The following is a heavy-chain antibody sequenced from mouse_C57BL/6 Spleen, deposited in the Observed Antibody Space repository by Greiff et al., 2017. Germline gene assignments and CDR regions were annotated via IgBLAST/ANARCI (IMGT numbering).Heavy chain of an antibody. CDR3: ARGWGDYGSSSAMDY. D-gene: IGHD1-1*01. CDR2: IYPGDGDT. CDR1: GYAFSSYW. J-gene: IGHJ4*01. V-gene: IGHV1-80*01. Sequence: QVQLKESGAELVKPGASVKISCKASGYAFSSYWMNWVKQRPGKGLEWIGQIYPGDGDTNYNGKFKGKATLTADKSSSTAYMQLSSLTSEDSAVYFCARGWGDYGSSSAMDYWGQGTSVTVSS.